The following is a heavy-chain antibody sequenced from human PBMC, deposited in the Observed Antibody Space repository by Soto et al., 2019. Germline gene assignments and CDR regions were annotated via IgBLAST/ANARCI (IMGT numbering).Heavy chain of an antibody. CDR3: ARYPYRQQGTRYYYYGMDV. Sequence: PSETLSLTCAVYGGPFSVYYLSWIRQPPGKGLEWIGEINHSGSTNYNPSLKSRVTISVDTSKSELSLMLSSVAGAATAVYYCARYPYRQQGTRYYYYGMDVWGKGTKVTVCS. CDR1: GGPFSVYY. CDR2: INHSGST. V-gene: IGHV4-34*01. D-gene: IGHD1-1*01. J-gene: IGHJ6*04.